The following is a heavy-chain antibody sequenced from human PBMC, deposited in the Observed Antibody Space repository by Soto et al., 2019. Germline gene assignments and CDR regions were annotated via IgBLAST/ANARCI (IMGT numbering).Heavy chain of an antibody. CDR2: IYYSGST. CDR3: AACSSSLVENDY. D-gene: IGHD6-6*01. J-gene: IGHJ4*02. V-gene: IGHV4-39*01. CDR1: GGSISSSSYY. Sequence: PSETLSLTCTVSGGSISSSSYYWGWIRQPPGKGLEWIGSIYYSGSTYYNPSLKSRVTISVDTSKNQFSLKLSSVTAADTAVYYCAACSSSLVENDYWGQGTLVTVSS.